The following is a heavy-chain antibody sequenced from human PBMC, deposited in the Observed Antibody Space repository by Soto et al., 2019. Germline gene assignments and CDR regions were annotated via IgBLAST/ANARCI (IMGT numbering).Heavy chain of an antibody. J-gene: IGHJ4*02. D-gene: IGHD3-10*01. CDR1: GFTFSNYI. V-gene: IGHV3-30-3*01. Sequence: PGGSLRLSCAASGFTFSNYIMHWVRQAPGKGLEWVAIILHDGNNKYYADSVKGRFTISRDNSKNTLYLQMNSLRTEDTAIYYCARDDEGGSYCDLGYWGQGTLVTGSS. CDR3: ARDDEGGSYCDLGY. CDR2: ILHDGNNK.